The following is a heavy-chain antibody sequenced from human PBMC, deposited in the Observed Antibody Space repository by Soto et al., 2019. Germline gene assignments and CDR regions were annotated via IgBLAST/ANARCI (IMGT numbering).Heavy chain of an antibody. J-gene: IGHJ4*02. CDR2: ISGSGGST. D-gene: IGHD3-22*01. V-gene: IGHV3-23*01. CDR1: GFTFSSYA. Sequence: GGSLRLSCAASGFTFSSYAMSWVRQAPGKGLEWVSAISGSGGSTYYADSVKGRFTISRDNSKNTLYLQMNSLRAEDTAVYYCAKDSSDYYDSSGYRKWGQGTLVTVSS. CDR3: AKDSSDYYDSSGYRK.